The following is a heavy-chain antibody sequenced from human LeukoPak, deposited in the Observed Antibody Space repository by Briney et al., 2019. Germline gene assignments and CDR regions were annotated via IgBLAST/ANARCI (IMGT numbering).Heavy chain of an antibody. CDR2: INHSGST. V-gene: IGHV4-34*01. J-gene: IGHJ3*02. D-gene: IGHD3-22*01. CDR3: ARRGDSSGYPDAFDI. Sequence: SETLSLTCTVSGGSISSYYWSWIRQPPGKGLEWIGEINHSGSTNYNPSLKSRVTISVDTSKNRFSLKLSSVTAADTAVYYCARRGDSSGYPDAFDIWGQGTMVTVSS. CDR1: GGSISSYY.